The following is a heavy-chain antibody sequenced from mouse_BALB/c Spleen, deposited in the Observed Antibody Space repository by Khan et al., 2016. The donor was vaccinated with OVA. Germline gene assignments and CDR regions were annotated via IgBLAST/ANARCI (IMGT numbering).Heavy chain of an antibody. CDR2: IWSDGST. CDR3: AREIYYDYAYYYAMDY. J-gene: IGHJ4*01. V-gene: IGHV2-6-7*01. CDR1: GFSLTGYG. Sequence: QVQLKESGPGLVAPSQSLSITCTVSGFSLTGYGVNWVRQPPGKGLEWLGMIWSDGSTDYNSALKSRLSISKDNSKSQVFLKMNSLHTDDTARYYCAREIYYDYAYYYAMDYWGQGTSVTVSS. D-gene: IGHD2-4*01.